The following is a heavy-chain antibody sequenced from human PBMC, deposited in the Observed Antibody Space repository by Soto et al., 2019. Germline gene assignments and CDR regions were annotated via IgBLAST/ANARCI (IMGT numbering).Heavy chain of an antibody. CDR2: IFYAGST. CDR3: ARRPAGYCSGGSCYPWFDP. J-gene: IGHJ5*02. CDR1: GITFSSYA. Sequence: LRLSCAASGITFSSYAMSLVRQPPGNGREWIGSIFYAGSTYYSPSLKSRASMSMDTSKNLFSLRLRSLTAEDTAVYYCARRPAGYCSGGSCYPWFDPWGQGTLVTVSS. V-gene: IGHV4-31*02. D-gene: IGHD2-15*01.